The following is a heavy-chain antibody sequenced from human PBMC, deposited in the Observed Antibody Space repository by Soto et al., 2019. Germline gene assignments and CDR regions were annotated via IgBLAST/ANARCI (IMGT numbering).Heavy chain of an antibody. Sequence: EVLLLESGGGLVQPGGSLRLSCAASGFTFNTFAMTWVRQAPGKGLAWVSALSGSGSLSYYADSVKGRFTISRDNSKNPMYLQMNNRSVDETAVYFCARDRGGALDSWGQGTLVTVSS. CDR3: ARDRGGALDS. CDR1: GFTFNTFA. V-gene: IGHV3-23*01. D-gene: IGHD2-15*01. CDR2: LSGSGSLS. J-gene: IGHJ4*02.